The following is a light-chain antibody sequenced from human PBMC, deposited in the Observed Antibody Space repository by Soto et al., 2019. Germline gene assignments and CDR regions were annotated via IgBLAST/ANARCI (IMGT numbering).Light chain of an antibody. CDR2: DAS. CDR1: QSVSSN. V-gene: IGKV3-11*01. CDR3: QQRGTPPT. Sequence: IVLPQAPSRLSLAPGGRGTTSCRASQSVSSNLAWSTPKPGQAPRLLIYDASSRANGIPAKFTGGASGTDFRLTIRSLEPDEVAFYACQQRGTPPTFGQGTKVDIK. J-gene: IGKJ1*01.